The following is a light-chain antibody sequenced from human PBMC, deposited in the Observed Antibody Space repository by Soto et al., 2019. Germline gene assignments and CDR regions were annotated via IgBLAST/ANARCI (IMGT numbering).Light chain of an antibody. J-gene: IGKJ4*01. CDR2: DVS. V-gene: IGKV3-11*01. CDR1: QTVGKY. CDR3: QQRMSWPLT. Sequence: EIVLTQSPATLSLSPGERATLSCRASQTVGKYLAWYQQTPGQVPRLLIYDVSDRAAGIPARFSGSGYGTDFTLTISSLETEDFAVYYCQQRMSWPLTFGGGTKVEIK.